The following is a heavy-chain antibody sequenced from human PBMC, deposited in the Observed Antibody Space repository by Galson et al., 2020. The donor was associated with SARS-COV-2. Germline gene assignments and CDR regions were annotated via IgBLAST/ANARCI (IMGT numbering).Heavy chain of an antibody. J-gene: IGHJ4*02. CDR3: ARDFYEVSGSEIRRYFDN. V-gene: IGHV7-4-1*02. D-gene: IGHD3-22*01. CDR2: INTNTGHP. CDR1: GYSFTNYA. Sequence: ASVKVSCKASGYSFTNYAIDWVRQAPGQGLEWMGWINTNTGHPRYAQGFTGRFVFSFDTSVSTAYLQITSLTPDDTAVYYCARDFYEVSGSEIRRYFDNWGQGTLVTVSS.